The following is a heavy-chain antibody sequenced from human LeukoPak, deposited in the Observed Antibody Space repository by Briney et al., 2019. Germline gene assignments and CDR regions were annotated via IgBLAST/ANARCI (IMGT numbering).Heavy chain of an antibody. J-gene: IGHJ4*02. CDR3: ARSPSIAAAGGPLFDY. CDR1: GGTFSTYA. Sequence: GSSVKVSCKASGGTFSTYAISWVRQAPGQGLEWMGRIIPILGIANYAQKFQGRVTITAGKSTSTTYMELSSLRSEDSAVYYCARSPSIAAAGGPLFDYWGQGTLVTVSS. CDR2: IIPILGIA. D-gene: IGHD6-13*01. V-gene: IGHV1-69*04.